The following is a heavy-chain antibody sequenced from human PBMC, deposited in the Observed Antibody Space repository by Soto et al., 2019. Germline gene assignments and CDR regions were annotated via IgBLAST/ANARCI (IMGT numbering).Heavy chain of an antibody. Sequence: EVQLLESGGGLVQPGGSLRLSCAASGFTFSSYSMSWVRQAPGKGLEWVSGFRSGGDDDTTYYADSVRGRFTISRDNSKNTLFLQMNSLRAEDTAIYYCAKKVNSGSGSQFFDYWGQGILVTVSS. D-gene: IGHD3-10*01. CDR2: FRSGGDDDTT. V-gene: IGHV3-23*01. J-gene: IGHJ4*02. CDR1: GFTFSSYS. CDR3: AKKVNSGSGSQFFDY.